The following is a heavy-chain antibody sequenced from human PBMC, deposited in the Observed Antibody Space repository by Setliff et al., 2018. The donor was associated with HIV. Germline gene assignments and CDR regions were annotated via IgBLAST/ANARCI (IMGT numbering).Heavy chain of an antibody. J-gene: IGHJ4*02. V-gene: IGHV2-26*01. Sequence: GPTLVNPTETVTLTCTVSGFSLNEAEMGVTWIRQPPGKALEWLAHIFSNDEKSYSSSLKSRLTISKDIYKSQVVLTMTNMDPVDTATYYCARSFVGGYCSGDRCGIDFWGQGILVTVSS. CDR1: GFSLNEAEMG. D-gene: IGHD2-15*01. CDR3: ARSFVGGYCSGDRCGIDF. CDR2: IFSNDEK.